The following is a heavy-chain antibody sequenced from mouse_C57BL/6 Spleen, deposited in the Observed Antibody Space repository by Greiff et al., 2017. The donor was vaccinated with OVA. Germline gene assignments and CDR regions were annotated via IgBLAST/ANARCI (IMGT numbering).Heavy chain of an antibody. J-gene: IGHJ3*01. CDR2: IDPSDSYT. V-gene: IGHV1-50*01. Sequence: VQLQQPGAELVKPGASVKLSCKASGYTFTSYWMQWVKQRPGQGLEWIGEIDPSDSYTNYNQKFKGKATLTVDTSSSTAYMQLSSLTSEDSAVYYCARGRQGWFAYWGQGTLVTVSA. CDR3: ARGRQGWFAY. CDR1: GYTFTSYW. D-gene: IGHD3-2*01.